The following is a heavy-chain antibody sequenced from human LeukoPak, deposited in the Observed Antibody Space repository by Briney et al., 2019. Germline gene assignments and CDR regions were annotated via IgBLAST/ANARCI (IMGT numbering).Heavy chain of an antibody. J-gene: IGHJ5*02. CDR3: ARERDGYIPDWFDP. D-gene: IGHD5-24*01. V-gene: IGHV4-59*01. Sequence: PSETLSLTCTVSGGSISSYYWSWIRQPPGKGLEWIGYIYYSGSTNYNPPLKSRVTISVDTSKNQFSLKLSSVTAADTAVYYCARERDGYIPDWFDPWGQGTLVTVSS. CDR2: IYYSGST. CDR1: GGSISSYY.